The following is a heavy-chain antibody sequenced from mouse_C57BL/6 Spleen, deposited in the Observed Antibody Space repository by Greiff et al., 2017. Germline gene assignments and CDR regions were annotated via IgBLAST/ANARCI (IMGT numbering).Heavy chain of an antibody. CDR2: IYPGDGVT. J-gene: IGHJ2*01. CDR3: ARAGTAQGRFDY. Sequence: QVQLQQSGAELVKPGASVKISCKASGYAFSSYWMNWVKQRPGKGLEWIGQIYPGDGVTNYNGKFKGKATLTEDKSSSTAYVQLSSLTSEDSAVYFCARAGTAQGRFDYWGQGTTLTVSS. V-gene: IGHV1-80*01. D-gene: IGHD3-2*02. CDR1: GYAFSSYW.